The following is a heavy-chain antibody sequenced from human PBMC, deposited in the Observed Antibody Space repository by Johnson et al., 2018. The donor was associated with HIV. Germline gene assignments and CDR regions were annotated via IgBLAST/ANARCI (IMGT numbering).Heavy chain of an antibody. D-gene: IGHD4-17*01. V-gene: IGHV3-11*04. J-gene: IGHJ3*02. CDR2: ISSSGSTI. CDR1: GFTFSDYY. CDR3: ARDSTPWGGDYVGYAFDI. Sequence: QVQLVESGGGLVKPGGSLRLSCAASGFTFSDYYMNWIRQAPGKGLEWVSYISSSGSTIYYADSVKGRFTISRDNAKNSLYMLMNSLRAEDTAVYYCARDSTPWGGDYVGYAFDIWGQVTMVTVSS.